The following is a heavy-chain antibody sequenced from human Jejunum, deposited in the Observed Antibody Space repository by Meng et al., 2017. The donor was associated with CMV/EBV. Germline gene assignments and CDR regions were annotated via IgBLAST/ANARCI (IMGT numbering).Heavy chain of an antibody. Sequence: LYCAASGFNFRNYALRWVRQAPGKGLEWVSHIDGPTPNTHYAESAKGRFAISRDNSQNTLYLHMNGLRAEDTAVYYCTTWLVAHFDYWGPGTLVTVSS. V-gene: IGHV3-23*01. D-gene: IGHD3-22*01. CDR2: IDGPTPNT. CDR1: GFNFRNYA. J-gene: IGHJ4*02. CDR3: TTWLVAHFDY.